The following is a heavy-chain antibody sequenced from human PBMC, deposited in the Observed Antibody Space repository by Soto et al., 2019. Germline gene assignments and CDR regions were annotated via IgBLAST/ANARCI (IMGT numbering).Heavy chain of an antibody. CDR2: INPNSGGT. V-gene: IGHV1-2*04. D-gene: IGHD2-2*01. CDR1: GYTFTGYY. CDR3: AREDIVVVPAANYYYYYGMDV. J-gene: IGHJ6*02. Sequence: ASVKVSCKASGYTFTGYYMHWVRQAPGQGLEWMGWINPNSGGTNYAQKLQGWVTMTRDTSISTAYMELSRLRSDDTAVYYCAREDIVVVPAANYYYYYGMDVWGQGTTVTVSS.